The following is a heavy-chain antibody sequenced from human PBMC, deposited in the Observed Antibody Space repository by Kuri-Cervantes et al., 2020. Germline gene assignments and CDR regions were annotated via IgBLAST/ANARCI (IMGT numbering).Heavy chain of an antibody. CDR2: IYYSGST. CDR3: ARAGEGTEFNFDS. D-gene: IGHD3-10*01. J-gene: IGHJ4*02. CDR1: GGSISSYY. Sequence: GSLRLSCTVSGGSISSYYWSWIRQPPGKGLEWVGYIYYSGSTNYNPSLKSRVTISVDTSNNTSNNQFSLKLNSVTAADTAVYYCARAGEGTEFNFDSWGQGILVTVSS. V-gene: IGHV4-59*12.